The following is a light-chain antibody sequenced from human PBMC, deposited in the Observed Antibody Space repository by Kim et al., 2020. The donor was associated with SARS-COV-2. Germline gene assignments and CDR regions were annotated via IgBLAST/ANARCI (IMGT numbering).Light chain of an antibody. V-gene: IGKV1-33*01. Sequence: DIQMTQSPSSLSASVGDTVTITCHASQHISNNVNWYRQRPGKAPELLIYDASNLEDGVPSRFTGGGSGTDFSFIISSLQPEDIATYYCQHYSDLPEYTFGQGTKLEI. CDR3: QHYSDLPEYT. CDR2: DAS. CDR1: QHISNN. J-gene: IGKJ2*01.